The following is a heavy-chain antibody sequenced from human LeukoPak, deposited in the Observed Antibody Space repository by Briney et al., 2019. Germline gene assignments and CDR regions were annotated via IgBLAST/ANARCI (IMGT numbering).Heavy chain of an antibody. CDR3: ARAPYGDYVGLDY. CDR2: IYHSGST. D-gene: IGHD4-17*01. J-gene: IGHJ4*02. CDR1: GDSISSGGYS. Sequence: SETLPLTCAVSGDSISSGGYSWSWIRQPPGKGLEWIGYIYHSGSTYYNPSLKSRVTISVDRSKNQFSLRLSSVTAADTAVYYCARAPYGDYVGLDYWGQGTLVTVSS. V-gene: IGHV4-30-2*01.